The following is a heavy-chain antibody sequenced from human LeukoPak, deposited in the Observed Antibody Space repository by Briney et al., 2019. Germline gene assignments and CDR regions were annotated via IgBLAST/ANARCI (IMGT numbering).Heavy chain of an antibody. V-gene: IGHV3-30*02. J-gene: IGHJ4*02. CDR2: IRHDGTEK. D-gene: IGHD3-22*01. CDR1: GFTFSNYG. Sequence: GGSLRLSCAASGFTFSNYGVHWVRQAPGKGLEWVAFIRHDGTEKYYTDSVRGRFTVSRDNSKKTRYLQMNSLRTEDTAMYYCAKDGIIFLRRDSRASEYYFDYWGQGTLVTVSS. CDR3: AKDGIIFLRRDSRASEYYFDY.